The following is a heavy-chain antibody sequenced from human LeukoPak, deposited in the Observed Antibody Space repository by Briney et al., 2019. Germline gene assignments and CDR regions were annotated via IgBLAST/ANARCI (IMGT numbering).Heavy chain of an antibody. CDR1: GFTFSSYA. D-gene: IGHD6-13*01. Sequence: GGSLRLSCAASGFTFSSYAMHWVRQAPGKGLEWVAVISYDGSDKYYADSVKGRFTISRDNSKNTLYLQMNSLRAEDTAVYYCARAGQQLSLLLCFDWGQGTLVTVSS. CDR3: ARAGQQLSLLLCFD. CDR2: ISYDGSDK. J-gene: IGHJ4*02. V-gene: IGHV3-30-3*01.